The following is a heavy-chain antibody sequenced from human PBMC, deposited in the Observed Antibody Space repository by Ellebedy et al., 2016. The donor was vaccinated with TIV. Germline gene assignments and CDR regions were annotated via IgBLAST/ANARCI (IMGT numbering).Heavy chain of an antibody. V-gene: IGHV3-72*01. J-gene: IGHJ4*01. CDR3: VRDTPRDGSGTYYFDY. D-gene: IGHD3-10*01. CDR1: GITFSDHY. Sequence: GESLKTSCAASGITFSDHYMDWVRQAPGKGLELVGVIRSKAYGGTTEYAASVKGRFTISRDDSKKSLHLQMNSLKTEDTAVYYCVRDTPRDGSGTYYFDYWGQGTLVTVSS. CDR2: IRSKAYGGTT.